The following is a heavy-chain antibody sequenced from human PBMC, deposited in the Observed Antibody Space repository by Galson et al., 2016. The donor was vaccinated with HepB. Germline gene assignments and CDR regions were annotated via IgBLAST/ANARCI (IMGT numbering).Heavy chain of an antibody. CDR3: ASMVRGVTIYY. D-gene: IGHD3-10*01. CDR2: IYYSGRT. CDR1: GGSISSSSYS. Sequence: ATLSLPCTVSGGSISSSSYSWGWIRQPPGKGLEWIGSIYYSGRTYYNPSLKSRVTLSVDTSKNQFSLKLSSVPAADTAVYYCASMVRGVTIYYWGQGTLDTVSS. V-gene: IGHV4-39*01. J-gene: IGHJ4*02.